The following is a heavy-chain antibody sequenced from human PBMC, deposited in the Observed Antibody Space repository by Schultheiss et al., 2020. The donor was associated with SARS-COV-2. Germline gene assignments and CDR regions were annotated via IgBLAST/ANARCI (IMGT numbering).Heavy chain of an antibody. J-gene: IGHJ6*02. Sequence: SETLSLTCTVSGGSVNTYSWIWIRQPPGKGLEWIGFIYDSGSTNYNPSLKSRVTISVDTSKNQFSLKLSSVTAADTAVYYCARDSDCSGGSCSDYGMDVWGQGTTVTVSS. CDR2: IYDSGST. V-gene: IGHV4-59*02. CDR1: GGSVNTYS. D-gene: IGHD2-15*01. CDR3: ARDSDCSGGSCSDYGMDV.